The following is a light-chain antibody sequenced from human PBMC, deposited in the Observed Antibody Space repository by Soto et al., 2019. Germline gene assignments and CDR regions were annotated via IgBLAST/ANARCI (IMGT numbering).Light chain of an antibody. CDR2: AAS. CDR3: QQANTFPLT. Sequence: DIQMTQSPSSVSASVGDRVTITCRASQGINNMLAWYQQKPGKAPRLLISAASTLQSGVPSGFSGSASGRDFTLTISSLQPEDSATYYCQQANTFPLTFGGGTRVEIK. CDR1: QGINNM. J-gene: IGKJ4*01. V-gene: IGKV1-12*01.